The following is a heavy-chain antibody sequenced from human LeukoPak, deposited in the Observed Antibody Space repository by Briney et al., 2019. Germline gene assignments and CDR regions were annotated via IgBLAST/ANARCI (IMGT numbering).Heavy chain of an antibody. Sequence: GGSLRLSCTASGFTFSTYSMNWVRQAPGKGLEWVSYISSSSSTIYYTDSVKGRFTISRDNAKNSLYLQMNSLRDEDTAVYYCARASFQRWLQLGGDWGQGTLVTVSS. D-gene: IGHD5-24*01. CDR3: ARASFQRWLQLGGD. J-gene: IGHJ4*02. CDR1: GFTFSTYS. CDR2: ISSSSSTI. V-gene: IGHV3-48*02.